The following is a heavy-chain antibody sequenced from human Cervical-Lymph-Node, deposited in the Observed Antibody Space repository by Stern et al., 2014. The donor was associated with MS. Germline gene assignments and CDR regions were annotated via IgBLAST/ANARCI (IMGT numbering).Heavy chain of an antibody. Sequence: QVQLVESGAEVRKPGASVKVSCKATAHTVTTYDINWVRQAPGQGLEWMGWMNPKSGNTGYAQKFQGRVTMTRNISISTVYMELSSLRSEDTAVYYCARGGSGWTHWYFDLWGRGTLVTVSS. V-gene: IGHV1-8*01. J-gene: IGHJ2*01. CDR2: MNPKSGNT. CDR1: AHTVTTYD. CDR3: ARGGSGWTHWYFDL. D-gene: IGHD6-19*01.